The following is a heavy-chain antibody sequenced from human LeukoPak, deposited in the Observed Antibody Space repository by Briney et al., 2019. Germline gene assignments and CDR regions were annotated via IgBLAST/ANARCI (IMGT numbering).Heavy chain of an antibody. V-gene: IGHV4-4*02. Sequence: SETLSLTCAVSGGSISSSNWWSWVRQPPGKGLEWIGEIYHSGSTNYNPSLKSRVTISVDKSKNQFSLKLSSVTAADTAVYYCPRVSSGATTVDYWGQGTLVTVSS. CDR2: IYHSGST. D-gene: IGHD1-26*01. CDR3: PRVSSGATTVDY. J-gene: IGHJ4*02. CDR1: GGSISSSNW.